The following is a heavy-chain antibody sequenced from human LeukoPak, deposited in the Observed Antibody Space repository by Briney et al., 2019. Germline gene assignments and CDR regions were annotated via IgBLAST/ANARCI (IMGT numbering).Heavy chain of an antibody. Sequence: ASVKVSCKASGYTITNNYMHWVRQAPGQGLEWMGIINPSGGSTSYAQKFQGRVTMTRDMSTSTVYMELSSLRSEDTAVYYCARVPKEGIGAFDIWGQGTMVTVSS. CDR3: ARVPKEGIGAFDI. V-gene: IGHV1-46*01. CDR1: GYTITNNY. J-gene: IGHJ3*02. D-gene: IGHD2-15*01. CDR2: INPSGGST.